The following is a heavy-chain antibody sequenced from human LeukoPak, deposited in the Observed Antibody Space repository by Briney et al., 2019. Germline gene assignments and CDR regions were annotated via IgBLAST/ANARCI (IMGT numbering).Heavy chain of an antibody. CDR1: GGSISSYY. J-gene: IGHJ4*02. D-gene: IGHD2/OR15-2a*01. CDR2: IYYSGST. CDR3: ARSPNSWRRYYFDY. V-gene: IGHV4-59*01. Sequence: SETLSLTCTVSGGSISSYYWSWIRQPPGKGLEWIGYIYYSGSTNYNPSLKSRVTISVDTSKNQFSLKLSSVTAADTAVYYCARSPNSWRRYYFDYWGQGTLVTVSS.